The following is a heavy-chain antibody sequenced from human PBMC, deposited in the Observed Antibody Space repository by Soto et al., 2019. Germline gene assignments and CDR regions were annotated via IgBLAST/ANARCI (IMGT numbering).Heavy chain of an antibody. J-gene: IGHJ3*02. Sequence: PSETLSLTCTVSGGSISSGGYYWSWIRQHPGKGLEWIGYIYYSGSTYYDPSLKSRVTISVDTSKNQFSLKLSSVTAADTAVYYCARDKFYDSSGYYYPAFDIWGKGTMVTVSS. CDR3: ARDKFYDSSGYYYPAFDI. V-gene: IGHV4-31*03. D-gene: IGHD3-22*01. CDR1: GGSISSGGYY. CDR2: IYYSGST.